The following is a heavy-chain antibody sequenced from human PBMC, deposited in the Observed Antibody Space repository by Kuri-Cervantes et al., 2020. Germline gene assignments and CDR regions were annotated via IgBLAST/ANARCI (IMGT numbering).Heavy chain of an antibody. J-gene: IGHJ4*02. V-gene: IGHV1-69*04. CDR3: ARDRSGESDYFDY. CDR1: GYTFTSYY. Sequence: SVKVSCKASGYTFTSYYMHWVRQAPGQGLEWMGRIIPILGIANYAQKFQGRVTITADKSTSTAYMELSSLRSEDTAVYYCARDRSGESDYFDYWGQGTLVTVSS. CDR2: IIPILGIA. D-gene: IGHD3-16*01.